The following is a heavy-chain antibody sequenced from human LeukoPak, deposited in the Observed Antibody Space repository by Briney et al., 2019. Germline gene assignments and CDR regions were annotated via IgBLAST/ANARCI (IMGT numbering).Heavy chain of an antibody. CDR1: GFTFSSYD. Sequence: PGGSLRLSCAASGFTFSSYDMHWVRQITGKGLEWVSRIGAAGDTNYPGSVKGRFTISRENAKKSLYLQMNSLRAGDTAMYYCTGGQPGGFDVWGQGTMVTVSS. V-gene: IGHV3-13*01. CDR2: IGAAGDT. D-gene: IGHD1-14*01. J-gene: IGHJ3*01. CDR3: TGGQPGGFDV.